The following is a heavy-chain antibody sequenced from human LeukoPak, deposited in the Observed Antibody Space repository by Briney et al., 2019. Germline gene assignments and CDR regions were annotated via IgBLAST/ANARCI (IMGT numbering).Heavy chain of an antibody. J-gene: IGHJ4*02. CDR3: ARDRSPYGSGKSFGY. CDR1: GFTFSNYA. V-gene: IGHV3-48*03. D-gene: IGHD3-10*01. CDR2: ISSSGSTI. Sequence: GGSLRLSCAASGFTFSNYAMHWVRQAPGKGLEWVSYISSSGSTIYYADSVKGRFTISRDNAKNSLYLQMNSLRAEDTAVYYCARDRSPYGSGKSFGYWGQGTLVTVSS.